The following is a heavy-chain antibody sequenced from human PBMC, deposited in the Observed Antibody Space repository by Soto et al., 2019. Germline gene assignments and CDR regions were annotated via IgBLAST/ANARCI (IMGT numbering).Heavy chain of an antibody. CDR2: ISHSGKT. CDR1: GDSFNNDDYS. V-gene: IGHV4-30-4*01. CDR3: ARGSTIYGLDV. J-gene: IGHJ6*02. Sequence: SKTLSLTCTVSGDSFNNDDYSWTWIRQPPGKGLEWIGYISHSGKTFSNPSLRSLLTMSVDMTKKHFSLKLRSVTAADTAVYYCARGSTIYGLDVWGQGTTVTVSS.